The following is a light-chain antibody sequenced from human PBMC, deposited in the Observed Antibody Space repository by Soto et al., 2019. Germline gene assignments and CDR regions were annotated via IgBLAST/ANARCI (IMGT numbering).Light chain of an antibody. Sequence: DIQMTQSPSSLSSSVGDRVTLSCRASQGIGIHLGWYQQKPGKAPKLLIYAASRWQSGVPSRFSGSGSGTEFTLTSSSLQTEEFATYYRLHHHLSQYTFGPGTKVDI. V-gene: IGKV1-17*01. J-gene: IGKJ3*01. CDR3: LHHHLSQYT. CDR2: AAS. CDR1: QGIGIH.